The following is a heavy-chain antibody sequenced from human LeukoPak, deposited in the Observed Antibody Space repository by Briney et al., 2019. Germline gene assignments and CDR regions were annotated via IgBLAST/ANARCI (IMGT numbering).Heavy chain of an antibody. CDR3: AREGRSDYGASRSFDI. Sequence: ASVKVSCKASGYSFTNYYMHWVRHVPGQGPEWMGLINPSGGTKYAQKFQDRVTMTRDMSTSTIYMELSSLTSEDRAVYYWAREGRSDYGASRSFDIWGQGTMVTVSS. CDR1: GYSFTNYY. V-gene: IGHV1-46*01. CDR2: INPSGGT. J-gene: IGHJ3*02. D-gene: IGHD4-17*01.